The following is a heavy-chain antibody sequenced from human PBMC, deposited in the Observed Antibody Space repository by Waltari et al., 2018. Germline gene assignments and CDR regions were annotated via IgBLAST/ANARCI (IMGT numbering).Heavy chain of an antibody. J-gene: IGHJ4*02. V-gene: IGHV1-69*01. CDR3: ARDLKGYYDSSGYSTFDY. Sequence: QVQLVQSGAEVKKPGSSVKVSCKASGGTFSSYAISWVRQAPGHGLEWMGGIIPIFGTANYAQKFQGRVTITADESTSTAYMELSSLRSEDTAVYYCARDLKGYYDSSGYSTFDYWGQGTLVTVSS. CDR2: IIPIFGTA. D-gene: IGHD3-22*01. CDR1: GGTFSSYA.